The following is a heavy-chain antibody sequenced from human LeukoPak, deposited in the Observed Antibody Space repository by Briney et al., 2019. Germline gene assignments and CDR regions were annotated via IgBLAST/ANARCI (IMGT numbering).Heavy chain of an antibody. D-gene: IGHD3-22*01. CDR3: ARGLERDSSGYYSAPDY. J-gene: IGHJ4*02. CDR1: GFTFSSYA. V-gene: IGHV3-23*01. CDR2: ISGSGGST. Sequence: GGSLRLSCAASGFTFSSYAMSWVRQAPGKGLEWVSAISGSGGSTYYADSVKGRFTISRDNAKNSLYLQMNSLRAEDTAVYYCARGLERDSSGYYSAPDYWGQGTLVTVSS.